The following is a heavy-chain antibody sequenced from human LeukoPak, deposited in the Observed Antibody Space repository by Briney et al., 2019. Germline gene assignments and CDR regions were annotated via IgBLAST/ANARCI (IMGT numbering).Heavy chain of an antibody. CDR1: GFTFSSYG. CDR2: ISYDGSNK. V-gene: IGHV3-30*18. CDR3: AKRPRDSSGWFPYYFDY. D-gene: IGHD6-19*01. J-gene: IGHJ4*02. Sequence: GGSLRLSCAASGFTFSSYGMHWVRQAPGKGLEWVAVISYDGSNKYYADSVKSRFTISRDNSKNTLYLQMNSLRAEDTAVYHCAKRPRDSSGWFPYYFDYWGQGTLVTVSS.